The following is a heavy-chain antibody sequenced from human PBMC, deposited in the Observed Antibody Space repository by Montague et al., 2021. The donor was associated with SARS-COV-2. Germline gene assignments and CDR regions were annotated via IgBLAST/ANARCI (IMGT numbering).Heavy chain of an antibody. CDR3: ARDPHYDILTGYYSY. J-gene: IGHJ4*02. CDR2: ISSSSGYI. CDR1: GFTFSSYS. D-gene: IGHD3-9*01. Sequence: SLRLSCAASGFTFSSYSMNWVRQAPGKGLEWVSSISSSSGYIYYADSVKGRFTISRDNAKNSLYLQMNSLRAEDTAVYYCARDPHYDILTGYYSYWGQGTLVTVSS. V-gene: IGHV3-21*01.